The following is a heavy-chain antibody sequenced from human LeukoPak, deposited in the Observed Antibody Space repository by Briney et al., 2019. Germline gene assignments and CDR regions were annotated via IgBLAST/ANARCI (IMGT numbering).Heavy chain of an antibody. CDR3: AAWELLREGWFDP. CDR1: GGSISSYR. CDR2: IYYSGST. D-gene: IGHD1-26*01. Sequence: PSETLSLTCTVSGGSISSYRWSWIRQPPGKGLEWIGYIYYSGSTNYNPSLKSRVTISVDTSKNQFSLKLSSVTAADTAVYYCAAWELLREGWFDPWGQGTLVTVSS. V-gene: IGHV4-59*01. J-gene: IGHJ5*02.